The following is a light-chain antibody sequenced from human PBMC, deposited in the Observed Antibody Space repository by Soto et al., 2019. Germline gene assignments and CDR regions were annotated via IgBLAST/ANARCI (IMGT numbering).Light chain of an antibody. CDR3: QQRSNWWT. V-gene: IGKV3-11*01. CDR2: DAS. J-gene: IGKJ1*01. CDR1: QSVSSY. Sequence: EIVLTQSPATLSLSPGERATLSCRASQSVSSYLAWCQQKPGQAPRLLLYDASNRATGIPARFSGSGSGTDFTLTISSLEPEDFAVYCCQQRSNWWTFGQGTKVEIK.